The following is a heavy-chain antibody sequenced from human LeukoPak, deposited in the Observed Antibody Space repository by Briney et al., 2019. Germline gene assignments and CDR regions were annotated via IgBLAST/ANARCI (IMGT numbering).Heavy chain of an antibody. Sequence: SETLSLTCTVSGYSISSGYYWGWIRQPPGKGLEWIGSIYHSGSTYYNPSLKSRVTISVDTSKNQFSLKLSSVTAADTAVYYCARLWYSSSWFDPWGQGTLVTVSS. CDR2: IYHSGST. V-gene: IGHV4-38-2*02. CDR1: GYSISSGYY. CDR3: ARLWYSSSWFDP. J-gene: IGHJ5*02. D-gene: IGHD6-13*01.